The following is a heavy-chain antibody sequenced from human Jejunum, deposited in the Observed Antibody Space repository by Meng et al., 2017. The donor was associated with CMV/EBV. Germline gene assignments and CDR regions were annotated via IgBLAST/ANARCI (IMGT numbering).Heavy chain of an antibody. Sequence: GGSILSGVSYWTWIRKSPGKGLEWIGNVYYSRTTSYNRSLKSRVTISVDTSKNQFSLKLASVIAADTAVYYCVLMIPADTNYFDPWGQGTLVTVSS. J-gene: IGHJ5*02. V-gene: IGHV4-30-4*01. CDR2: VYYSRTT. CDR1: GGSILSGVSY. CDR3: VLMIPADTNYFDP. D-gene: IGHD6-25*01.